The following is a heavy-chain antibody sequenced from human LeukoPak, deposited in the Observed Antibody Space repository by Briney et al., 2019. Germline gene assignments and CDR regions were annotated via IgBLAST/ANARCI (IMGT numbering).Heavy chain of an antibody. CDR2: ISAYNGNT. D-gene: IGHD5-12*01. CDR1: GYTFTNYG. V-gene: IGHV1-18*01. CDR3: ARVRYSGSEYYFDY. Sequence: ASVTVSCKASGYTFTNYGISWVRQAPGQGLEWMGWISAYNGNTNYAQKLQGRVTMTTDTSTSTAYMELRSLRSDDTAVYYCARVRYSGSEYYFDYWGQGTLVTVSS. J-gene: IGHJ4*02.